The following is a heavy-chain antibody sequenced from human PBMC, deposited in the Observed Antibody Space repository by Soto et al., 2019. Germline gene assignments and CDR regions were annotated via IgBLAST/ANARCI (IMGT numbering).Heavy chain of an antibody. CDR1: GYTFTSYG. CDR3: ARDQGHGDYPQWFDP. Sequence: ASVKVSCKASGYTFTSYGISWVRQAPGQGLEWMGWISAYNGNTNYAQKLQGRVTMTTDTSTSTAYMELRSLRSDDTAVYYCARDQGHGDYPQWFDPWGQGTLVTVSP. D-gene: IGHD4-17*01. J-gene: IGHJ5*02. CDR2: ISAYNGNT. V-gene: IGHV1-18*01.